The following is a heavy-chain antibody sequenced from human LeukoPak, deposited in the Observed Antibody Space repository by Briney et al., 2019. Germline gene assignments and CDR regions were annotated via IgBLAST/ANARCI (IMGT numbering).Heavy chain of an antibody. D-gene: IGHD4-17*01. CDR2: ISGNGGDT. CDR3: AKDGWDSVTYNYYYYMDV. V-gene: IGHV3-23*01. Sequence: GGSLRLSCAASGFTFSTYSMSWVRQAPGKGLEWVSVISGNGGDTFYADSVKGRFTISRDNSKHTLYLQMDSLRTDDTAVYYCAKDGWDSVTYNYYYYMDVWGKGTRVTISS. J-gene: IGHJ6*03. CDR1: GFTFSTYS.